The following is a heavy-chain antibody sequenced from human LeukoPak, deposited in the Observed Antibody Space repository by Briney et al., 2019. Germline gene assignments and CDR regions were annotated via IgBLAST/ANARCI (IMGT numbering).Heavy chain of an antibody. J-gene: IGHJ4*02. CDR2: IYPSGST. CDR3: ASLQFGAHFDY. V-gene: IGHV4-61*02. D-gene: IGHD3-3*01. CDR1: GGSINGGNYY. Sequence: SQTLSLTCTVSGGSINGGNYYWTWIRQPAGKGLEWIGRIYPSGSTNYNPSLKSRVTISVDTSKNQFSLKLSSVTAADTAVYYCASLQFGAHFDYWGQGTLVTVSS.